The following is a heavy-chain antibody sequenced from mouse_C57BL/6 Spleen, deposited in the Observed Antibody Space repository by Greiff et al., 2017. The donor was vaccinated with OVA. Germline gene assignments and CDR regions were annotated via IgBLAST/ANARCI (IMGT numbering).Heavy chain of an antibody. CDR3: ARGTGNDY. CDR2: IYPGDGDT. CDR1: GYAFSSSW. D-gene: IGHD4-1*01. V-gene: IGHV1-82*01. J-gene: IGHJ2*01. Sequence: VQLQQSGPELVKPGASVKISCKASGYAFSSSWMNWVKQRPGKGLEWIGRIYPGDGDTNYNGKLKGKATLTADKSSSTAYMQLSSLTSEDSAVYFCARGTGNDYWGQGTTLTVSS.